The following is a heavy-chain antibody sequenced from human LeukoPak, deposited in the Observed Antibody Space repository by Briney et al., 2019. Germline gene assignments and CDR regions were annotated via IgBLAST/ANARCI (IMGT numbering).Heavy chain of an antibody. CDR3: ARDVAGGYAYFDY. CDR1: GYTFTSYA. CDR2: INAGNGNT. V-gene: IGHV1-3*01. D-gene: IGHD5-12*01. Sequence: GASVKVSCKASGYTFTSYAMHWVRQAPGQRLEWMGWINAGNGNTKYSQKFQGRVTITRDTSTSTAYMELRSLRSDDTAVYYCARDVAGGYAYFDYWGQGTLVTVSS. J-gene: IGHJ4*02.